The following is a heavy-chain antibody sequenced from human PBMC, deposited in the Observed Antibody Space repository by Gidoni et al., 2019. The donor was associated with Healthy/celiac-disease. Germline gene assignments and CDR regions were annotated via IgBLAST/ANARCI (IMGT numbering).Heavy chain of an antibody. V-gene: IGHV3-33*01. CDR3: ARGPNQYYDFWSGYYGGGYYYYYMDV. D-gene: IGHD3-3*01. J-gene: IGHJ6*03. Sequence: QVQLVESGGGVVQPGRSLRLSCAASGFTFSSYGMHWVRQAPGKGLEWVAVIWYDGSNKYYADSVKGRFTISRDNSKNTLYLQMNSLRAEDTAVYYCARGPNQYYDFWSGYYGGGYYYYYMDVWGKGTTVTVSS. CDR2: IWYDGSNK. CDR1: GFTFSSYG.